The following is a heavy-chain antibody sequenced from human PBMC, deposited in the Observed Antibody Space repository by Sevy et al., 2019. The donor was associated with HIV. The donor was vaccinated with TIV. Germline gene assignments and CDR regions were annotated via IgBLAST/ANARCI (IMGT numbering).Heavy chain of an antibody. Sequence: SETLSLTCTVSGGSVSSGSYYWSWIRQPPGKGLEWIGYIYYSGSTNYNPSLKSGVTISVDTSKNQFYLKLSSVTAADTAEYYCARGYVWGSYRVYYYYYMDVWGKGTTVTVSS. D-gene: IGHD3-16*02. V-gene: IGHV4-61*01. CDR1: GGSVSSGSYY. CDR2: IYYSGST. CDR3: ARGYVWGSYRVYYYYYMDV. J-gene: IGHJ6*03.